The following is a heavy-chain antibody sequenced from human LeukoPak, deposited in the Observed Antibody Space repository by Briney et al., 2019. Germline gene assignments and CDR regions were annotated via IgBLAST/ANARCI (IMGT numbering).Heavy chain of an antibody. CDR1: GFTFSSYA. V-gene: IGHV3-23*01. Sequence: PGGSLRLSCAASGFTFSSYAVSWVRQAPGKGLEWVSAISGSGGSTYYADSVKGRFTISRDNSKNTLYLQMNSLRAEDTAVYYCAKDLNRYYDRASSSWGQGTLVTVSS. CDR2: ISGSGGST. J-gene: IGHJ5*02. D-gene: IGHD3-22*01. CDR3: AKDLNRYYDRASSS.